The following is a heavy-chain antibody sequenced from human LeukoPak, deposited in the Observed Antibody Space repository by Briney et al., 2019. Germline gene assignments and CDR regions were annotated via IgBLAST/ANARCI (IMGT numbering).Heavy chain of an antibody. CDR1: GFTFSGHW. CDR3: TRDRSRAEDD. CDR2: INQGGSDK. Sequence: QPGGSLRLSCAASGFTFSGHWMSWVRQALGKGLEWVANINQGGSDKYYVDSVKGRFTISRDNANNLLYLQMNSLRGEDTAVYYCTRDRSRAEDDWGQGTLVTVSS. J-gene: IGHJ4*02. D-gene: IGHD1-14*01. V-gene: IGHV3-7*01.